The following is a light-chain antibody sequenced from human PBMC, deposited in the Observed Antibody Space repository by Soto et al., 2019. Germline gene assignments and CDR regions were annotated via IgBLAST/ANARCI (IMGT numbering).Light chain of an antibody. CDR2: GAS. J-gene: IGKJ2*01. CDR3: HQYKHWPSYT. Sequence: EVVMTQSPATLSVSPGERATLSCRASQSISSNLAWYQQKAGQAPRLLMYGASTRATGVPARFSGSGSGTEFTLTISSLQSEDFAIYYCHQYKHWPSYTFGQGTKLEIK. CDR1: QSISSN. V-gene: IGKV3-15*01.